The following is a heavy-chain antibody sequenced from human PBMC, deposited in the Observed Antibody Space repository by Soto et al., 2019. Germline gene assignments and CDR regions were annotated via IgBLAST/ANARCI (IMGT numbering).Heavy chain of an antibody. J-gene: IGHJ3*02. Sequence: QVQLVESGGGLVKPGGSLRLSCAASGFTFSDYYMSWIRQAPGKGLEWVSYISSSTIYTNYADSVKGRFTISRDNAKNSLYLQMNSLRAEDTAVYYCARDADILTGSDAFDIWCQGTMVTVSS. D-gene: IGHD3-9*01. CDR1: GFTFSDYY. V-gene: IGHV3-11*05. CDR3: ARDADILTGSDAFDI. CDR2: ISSSTIYT.